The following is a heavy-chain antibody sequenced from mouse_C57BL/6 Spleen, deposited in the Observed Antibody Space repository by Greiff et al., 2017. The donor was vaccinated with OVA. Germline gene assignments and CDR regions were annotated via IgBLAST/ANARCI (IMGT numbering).Heavy chain of an antibody. Sequence: QVQLQQPGAELVMPGASVKLSCKASGYTFTSYWMHWVKQRPGQGLEWIGEIDPSDSYTNYNQKFKGKSTLTVDKSSSTAYMQLSSLTSEDSAVDYCARGDYGSSYWYFDVWGTGTTVTVSS. CDR2: IDPSDSYT. J-gene: IGHJ1*03. CDR3: ARGDYGSSYWYFDV. CDR1: GYTFTSYW. V-gene: IGHV1-69*01. D-gene: IGHD1-1*01.